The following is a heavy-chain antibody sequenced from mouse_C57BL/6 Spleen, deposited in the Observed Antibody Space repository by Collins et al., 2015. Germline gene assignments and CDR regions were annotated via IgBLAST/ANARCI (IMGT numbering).Heavy chain of an antibody. CDR1: GYTFTSYW. CDR3: ARWDYGSSVYFDV. D-gene: IGHD1-1*01. CDR2: IHPNSGST. V-gene: IGHV1-64*01. Sequence: QVQLQQPGAELVKPGASAKLSCKASGYTFTSYWMHWVKQRPGQGLEWIGMIHPNSGSTNYNEKFKSKATLTVDKSSSTAYMQLSSLTSEDSAVYYCARWDYGSSVYFDVWGTGTTVTVSS. J-gene: IGHJ1*03.